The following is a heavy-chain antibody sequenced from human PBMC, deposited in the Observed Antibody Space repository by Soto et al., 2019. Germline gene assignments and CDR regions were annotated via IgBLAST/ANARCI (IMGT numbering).Heavy chain of an antibody. CDR3: ARVTILGGDPTGAFDI. CDR1: GYTFTSYA. V-gene: IGHV1-3*01. J-gene: IGHJ3*02. CDR2: INAGNGNT. D-gene: IGHD3-9*01. Sequence: QVQLVQSGAEVKKPGASVKVSCKASGYTFTSYAMHWVRQAPGQRLEWMGWINAGNGNTKYSQKFQGRVTITRDTSASTAYMELSSLRSEDTAVYYCARVTILGGDPTGAFDIWGQGTMVTVSS.